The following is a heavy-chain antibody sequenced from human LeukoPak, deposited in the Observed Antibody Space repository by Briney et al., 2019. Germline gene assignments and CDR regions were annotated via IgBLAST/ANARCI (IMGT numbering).Heavy chain of an antibody. Sequence: ASVKVSCKASGYTFTSYYMHWVRQAPGQGLEWMGWINVYNGNRNYVQKYQGRVTVTTDTNTSTAYMELRNLRSDDTAVYFCAREGVIVGLGNAFDVWGQGTMVTVSS. CDR3: AREGVIVGLGNAFDV. V-gene: IGHV1-18*04. CDR2: INVYNGNR. D-gene: IGHD1-26*01. CDR1: GYTFTSYY. J-gene: IGHJ3*01.